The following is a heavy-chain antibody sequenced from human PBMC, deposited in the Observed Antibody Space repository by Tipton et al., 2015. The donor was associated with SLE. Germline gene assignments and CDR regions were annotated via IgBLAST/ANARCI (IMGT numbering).Heavy chain of an antibody. CDR2: MYTSGST. J-gene: IGHJ4*02. D-gene: IGHD3-10*01. CDR3: AREYYYGSGLGY. CDR1: GGSISSSSYY. V-gene: IGHV4-61*02. Sequence: TLSLTCSVSGGSISSSSYYWSWIRQPAGKGLEWIGRMYTSGSTNHNPSLKSRVTISVDTSKNQFSLKLSSVTAADTAVYYCAREYYYGSGLGYWGQGTLVTVSS.